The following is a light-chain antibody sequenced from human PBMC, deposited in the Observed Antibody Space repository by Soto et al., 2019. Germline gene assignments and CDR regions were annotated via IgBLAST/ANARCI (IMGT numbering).Light chain of an antibody. Sequence: QSVLTQPASVSGSPGQSITISCTGTSXDVGGYNYVSWYQQHPGKAPKLMIYEVSNRPSGVSNRFSGSKSGNTASLTISGLQAEDEADYCCSSYTSSSTPYVFGTGTKATVL. CDR2: EVS. J-gene: IGLJ1*01. CDR3: SSYTSSSTPYV. V-gene: IGLV2-14*01. CDR1: SXDVGGYNY.